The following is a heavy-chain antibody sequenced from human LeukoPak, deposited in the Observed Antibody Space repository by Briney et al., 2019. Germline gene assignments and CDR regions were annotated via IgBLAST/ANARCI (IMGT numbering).Heavy chain of an antibody. V-gene: IGHV1-69*06. CDR3: AKDHRLLWFGELLRLDAFDI. CDR1: GGTFSSYA. D-gene: IGHD3-10*01. J-gene: IGHJ3*02. CDR2: IIPIFGTA. Sequence: ASVKVSCKASGGTFSSYAISWVRQAPGQGLEWMGGIIPIFGTANYAQKFQGRVTITADKSTSTAYMELSSLRSEDTAVYYCAKDHRLLWFGELLRLDAFDIWGQGTMVTVSS.